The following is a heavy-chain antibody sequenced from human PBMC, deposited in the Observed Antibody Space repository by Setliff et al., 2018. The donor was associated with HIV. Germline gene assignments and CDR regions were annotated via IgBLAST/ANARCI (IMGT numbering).Heavy chain of an antibody. Sequence: SETLSLTCTVSGGSIGSGGYYWGWIRQPPGKGLQCIGSIYYSGNTYYNPSLKSRVSMSVDTSKNQFSLKLSSVTAADTAVFYCARVVQELFDSWGQGTLVTVSS. CDR1: GGSIGSGGYY. CDR3: ARVVQELFDS. D-gene: IGHD1-1*01. CDR2: IYYSGNT. V-gene: IGHV4-39*07. J-gene: IGHJ4*02.